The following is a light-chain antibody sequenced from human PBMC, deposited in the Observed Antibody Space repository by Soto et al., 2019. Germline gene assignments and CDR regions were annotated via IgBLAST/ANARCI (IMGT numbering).Light chain of an antibody. CDR3: QHYVTSSWT. J-gene: IGKJ1*01. CDR1: QSVSSSY. Sequence: EIVLTQSPGTLSLSPGERATLSCRASQSVSSSYLAWYQQKPGQSPRLLIYRASSRATGIPDRFSGSGSGTDFTLTIARLEPEDFAMYYCQHYVTSSWTFGQGTKVE. V-gene: IGKV3-20*01. CDR2: RAS.